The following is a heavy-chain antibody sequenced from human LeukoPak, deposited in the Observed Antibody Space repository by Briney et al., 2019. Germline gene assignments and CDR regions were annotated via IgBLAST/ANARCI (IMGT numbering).Heavy chain of an antibody. CDR3: ARVTLAYCGGDCYFYDY. CDR2: ISAYNGNT. D-gene: IGHD2-21*02. J-gene: IGHJ4*02. V-gene: IGHV1-18*01. CDR1: GYTFTSYG. Sequence: ASVKVSCKASGYTFTSYGISWVRQAPGQGLEWTGWISAYNGNTNYAQKLQGRVTMTTDTSTSTAYRELRSLRSDDTAVYYCARVTLAYCGGDCYFYDYWGQGTLVTVSS.